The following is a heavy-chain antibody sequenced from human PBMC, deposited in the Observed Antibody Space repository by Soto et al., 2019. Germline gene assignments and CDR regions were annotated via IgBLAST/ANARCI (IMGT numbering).Heavy chain of an antibody. Sequence: SGPTLVNPTQTLTLTCTFSGFSLSTSGLGVGWIRQPPGKALEWLALIYWNDDKRYSPSLKARLTITKDTSKNQVVLTMTNMDPVDTAKHYCAHRPSGWYLFDYWGKGTLVTV. V-gene: IGHV2-5*01. CDR1: GFSLSTSGLG. D-gene: IGHD6-19*01. J-gene: IGHJ4*02. CDR2: IYWNDDK. CDR3: AHRPSGWYLFDY.